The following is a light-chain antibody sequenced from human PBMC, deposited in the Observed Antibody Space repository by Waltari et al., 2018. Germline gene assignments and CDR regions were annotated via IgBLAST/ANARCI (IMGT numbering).Light chain of an antibody. Sequence: IVLTQSPGTLSLSPGERATLSCRASQSVSRSLAWYQQKPGQAPKLRIYGAAPRATGIPDRFTGSGSGTDFSLTISSLEPEDFAIYFCQHYVRLPATFGQGTKVEIK. J-gene: IGKJ1*01. V-gene: IGKV3-20*01. CDR3: QHYVRLPAT. CDR1: QSVSRS. CDR2: GAA.